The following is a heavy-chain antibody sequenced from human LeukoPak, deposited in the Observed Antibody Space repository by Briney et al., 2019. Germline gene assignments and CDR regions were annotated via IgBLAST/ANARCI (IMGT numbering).Heavy chain of an antibody. V-gene: IGHV3-23*01. J-gene: IGHJ4*02. CDR1: GFTFSSCT. D-gene: IGHD6-19*01. Sequence: GGSLRLSCAASGFTFSSCTMSWVRQAPGKGLEWVSAISGSGGSTYYADSVKGRFTISRDNSKNTLYLQMNSLRAEDTAVYYCAKDPPTHSGWYRRLGVYYFDYWGQGTLVTVSS. CDR3: AKDPPTHSGWYRRLGVYYFDY. CDR2: ISGSGGST.